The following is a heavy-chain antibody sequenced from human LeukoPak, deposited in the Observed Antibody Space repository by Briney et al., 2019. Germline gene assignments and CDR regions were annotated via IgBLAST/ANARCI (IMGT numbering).Heavy chain of an antibody. CDR3: AKGGSASHNWFDP. CDR1: GFTFSSYG. J-gene: IGHJ5*02. D-gene: IGHD2-15*01. V-gene: IGHV3-30*02. CDR2: IRYDGSNK. Sequence: PGGSLRLSCAASGFTFSSYGMHWVRQAPGKGLEWVAFIRYDGSNKYYTDSVKGRFTISRDNSKNTLYLQMNSLRDEDTAVYYCAKGGSASHNWFDPWGQGTLVTVSS.